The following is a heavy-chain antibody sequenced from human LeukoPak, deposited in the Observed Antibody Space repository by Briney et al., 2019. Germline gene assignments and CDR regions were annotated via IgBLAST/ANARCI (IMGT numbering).Heavy chain of an antibody. V-gene: IGHV1-8*01. D-gene: IGHD1-26*01. CDR2: MNPNSGNT. Sequence: GASVKVSCKASGYTFTSYDINWVRQATGQGLEWMGWMNPNSGNTGYAQKFQGRVTMTRNTSISTAYMELSSLRSEDTAVYYCARSQDNSRYSGSYYPNEIVDYWGQGTLVTVSS. J-gene: IGHJ4*02. CDR1: GYTFTSYD. CDR3: ARSQDNSRYSGSYYPNEIVDY.